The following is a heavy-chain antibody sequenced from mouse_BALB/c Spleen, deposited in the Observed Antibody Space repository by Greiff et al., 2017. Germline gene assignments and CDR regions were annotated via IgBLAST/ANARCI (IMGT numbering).Heavy chain of an antibody. J-gene: IGHJ3*01. CDR1: GFTFSSFG. Sequence: EVQRVESGGGLVQPGGSRKLSCAASGFTFSSFGMHWVRQAPEKGLEWVAYISSGSSTIYYADTVKGRFTISRDNPKNTLFLQMTSLRSEDTAMYYCARYYGSSCAYWGQGTLVTVSA. CDR2: ISSGSSTI. V-gene: IGHV5-17*02. D-gene: IGHD1-1*01. CDR3: ARYYGSSCAY.